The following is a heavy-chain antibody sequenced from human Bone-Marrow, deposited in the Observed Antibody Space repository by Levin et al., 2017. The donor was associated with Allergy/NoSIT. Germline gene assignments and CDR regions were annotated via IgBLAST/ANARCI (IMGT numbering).Heavy chain of an antibody. J-gene: IGHJ4*02. CDR1: GGSFSGYY. V-gene: IGHV4-34*01. CDR3: ARLDYYGSGSSTDY. CDR2: INHSGST. D-gene: IGHD3-10*01. Sequence: PSETLSLTCAVYGGSFSGYYWSWIRQPPGKGLEWIGEINHSGSTNYNPSLKSRVTISVDTSKNQFSLKLSSVTAADTAVYYCARLDYYGSGSSTDYWGQGTLVTVSS.